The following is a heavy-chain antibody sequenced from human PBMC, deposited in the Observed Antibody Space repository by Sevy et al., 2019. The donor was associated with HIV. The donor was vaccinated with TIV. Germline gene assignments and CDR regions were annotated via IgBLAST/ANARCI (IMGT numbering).Heavy chain of an antibody. CDR3: ATLSGNYWGDWLDP. D-gene: IGHD5-12*01. J-gene: IGHJ5*02. V-gene: IGHV3-15*07. Sequence: GGSLRLSCVASAFTFSNDWMTWVRQAPGKGLEWVGHIRSATGGGTTDYAAPVKSRFTNDRHDETNTVYLEMKSLKIEDAGVYFCATLSGNYWGDWLDPWGQGTLVTVSS. CDR2: IRSATGGGTT. CDR1: AFTFSNDW.